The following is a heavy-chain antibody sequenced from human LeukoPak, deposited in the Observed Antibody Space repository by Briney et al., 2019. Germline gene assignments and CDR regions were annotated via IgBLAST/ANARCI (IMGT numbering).Heavy chain of an antibody. D-gene: IGHD2-2*01. V-gene: IGHV4-39*01. Sequence: SETLSLTCTVSGGSISSSSYYWGWIRQPPGKGLEWIGSIYYSGSTYYNPSLKSRVTISVDTSKNQFSLKLSSVTAADTAVYYCARQPIVLVSAASSYYYGMDVWGQGTTVTVSS. J-gene: IGHJ6*02. CDR2: IYYSGST. CDR3: ARQPIVLVSAASSYYYGMDV. CDR1: GGSISSSSYY.